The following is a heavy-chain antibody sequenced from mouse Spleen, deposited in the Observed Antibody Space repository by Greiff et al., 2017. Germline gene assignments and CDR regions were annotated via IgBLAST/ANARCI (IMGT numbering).Heavy chain of an antibody. Sequence: EVQLVESGPGLVKPSQSLSLTCSVTGYSITSGYYWNWIRQFPGNKLEWMGYISYDGSNNYNPSLKNRISITRDTSKNQFFLKLNSVTTEDTATYYCASDDWSWFAYWGQGTLVTVSA. CDR1: GYSITSGYY. CDR3: ASDDWSWFAY. CDR2: ISYDGSN. V-gene: IGHV3-6*01. D-gene: IGHD4-1*01. J-gene: IGHJ3*01.